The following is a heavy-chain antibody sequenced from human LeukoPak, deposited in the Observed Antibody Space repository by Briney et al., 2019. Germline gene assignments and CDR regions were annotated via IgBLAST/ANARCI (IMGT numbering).Heavy chain of an antibody. CDR2: ISAYNGNT. J-gene: IGHJ4*02. CDR1: GYTFTSYG. CDR3: ATVYAGIQLWLSY. V-gene: IGHV1-18*01. Sequence: ASVKVSCKASGYTFTSYGISWVRQAPGQGLEWMGWISAYNGNTNYAQKLQGRVTMTTDTSTSTAYMELSSLRSEDTAVYYCATVYAGIQLWLSYWGQGTLVTVSS. D-gene: IGHD5-18*01.